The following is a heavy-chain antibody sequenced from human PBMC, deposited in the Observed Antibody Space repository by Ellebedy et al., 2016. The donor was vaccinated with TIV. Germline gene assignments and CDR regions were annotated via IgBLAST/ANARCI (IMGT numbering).Heavy chain of an antibody. J-gene: IGHJ4*02. CDR3: ARAVGGVGST. Sequence: GESLKISXGASGFIFSTCTMSWVRQAPGKGLEWVSAIEGRGETHYADSVKGRFTISRDNAKNSVYLQMNSLRAEDTAVYYCARAVGGVGSTWGQGTLVTVSS. V-gene: IGHV3-21*01. CDR2: IEGRGET. D-gene: IGHD1-26*01. CDR1: GFIFSTCT.